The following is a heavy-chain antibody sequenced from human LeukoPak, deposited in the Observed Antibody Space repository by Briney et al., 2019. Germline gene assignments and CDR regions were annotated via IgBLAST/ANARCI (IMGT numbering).Heavy chain of an antibody. CDR2: ISGDGATT. CDR3: ARHLHVVRDYNRRTFDY. J-gene: IGHJ4*02. Sequence: GGSLRLSCAASGFTFSNYAMSWVRQAPGKGLEWVSVISGDGATTYYADSVKGRFTISRDNSKNTLSLQMSSLRADDTAEYYCARHLHVVRDYNRRTFDYWGQGTLVTVSS. V-gene: IGHV3-23*01. D-gene: IGHD3-10*01. CDR1: GFTFSNYA.